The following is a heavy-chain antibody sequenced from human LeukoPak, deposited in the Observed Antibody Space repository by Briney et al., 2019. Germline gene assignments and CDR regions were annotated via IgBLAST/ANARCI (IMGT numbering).Heavy chain of an antibody. CDR3: ARDSSHINYYYYGMDV. Sequence: GGSLRLSCAASGFTFSSYWMSWVRQAPGKGLEWVANIKQDGSEKYYVDSVKGRFTISRDNAKNSLYLQMNSLRAEDTAVYYYARDSSHINYYYYGMDVWGQGTTVTVSS. J-gene: IGHJ6*02. CDR1: GFTFSSYW. D-gene: IGHD2-21*01. V-gene: IGHV3-7*01. CDR2: IKQDGSEK.